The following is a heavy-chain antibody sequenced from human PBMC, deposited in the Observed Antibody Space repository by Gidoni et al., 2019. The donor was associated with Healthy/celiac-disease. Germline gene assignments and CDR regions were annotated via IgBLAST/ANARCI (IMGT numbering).Heavy chain of an antibody. D-gene: IGHD3-22*01. CDR2: ISGSGGST. J-gene: IGHJ4*02. V-gene: IGHV3-23*01. CDR1: GFTFISYG. CDR3: AKALYYYDSSGYDY. Sequence: EVQLLESGGGLVQPGGSLRLFCAASGFTFISYGMSWVRQSPGKGLSWVSAISGSGGSTYYADSVKGRFTIARDNSKNTLYLQMNSLRAEDTAVYYCAKALYYYDSSGYDYWGQGTLVTVSS.